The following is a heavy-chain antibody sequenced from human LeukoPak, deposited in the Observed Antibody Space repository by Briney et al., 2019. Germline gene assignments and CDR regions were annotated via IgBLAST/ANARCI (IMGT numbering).Heavy chain of an antibody. V-gene: IGHV4-39*01. CDR3: ARGRNWYGTGSSPSDY. Sequence: PSETLSLTCSVSSGSINSRSYYWGWIRQPPGKGLEWLGSISYSGSTYYNASLKTRITISLDTTNNQFSLNLSSVTAADTAVYYCARGRNWYGTGSSPSDYWGQGTLVTVSS. J-gene: IGHJ4*02. CDR1: SGSINSRSYY. CDR2: ISYSGST. D-gene: IGHD3-10*01.